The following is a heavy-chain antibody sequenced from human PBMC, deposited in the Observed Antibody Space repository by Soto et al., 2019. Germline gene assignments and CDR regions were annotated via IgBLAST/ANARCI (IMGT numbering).Heavy chain of an antibody. CDR2: IYYSGST. CDR3: ARQSIAARPGGINWFDP. Sequence: SETLCLTCTVSGGSISRSSYYGGWIRQPPGKGLEWIGSIYYSGSTYYNPSLKSRVTISVDTSKNQFSLKLSSVTAADTAVYYCARQSIAARPGGINWFDPWGQGTLVT. J-gene: IGHJ5*02. CDR1: GGSISRSSYY. D-gene: IGHD6-6*01. V-gene: IGHV4-39*01.